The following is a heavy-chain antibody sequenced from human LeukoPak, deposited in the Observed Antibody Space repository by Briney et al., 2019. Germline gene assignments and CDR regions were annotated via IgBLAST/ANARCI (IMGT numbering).Heavy chain of an antibody. D-gene: IGHD2-2*01. J-gene: IGHJ4*02. Sequence: GGSLRLSCAASGFTFSSYGMHWVRQAPGKGLEWVAVISYDGSNKYYADSVKGRFTISRDNSKNTLYLQMNSLRAEDTAVYYCAKANVKFCSSTSCYFDYWGQGTLVTVSS. CDR3: AKANVKFCSSTSCYFDY. CDR1: GFTFSSYG. V-gene: IGHV3-30*18. CDR2: ISYDGSNK.